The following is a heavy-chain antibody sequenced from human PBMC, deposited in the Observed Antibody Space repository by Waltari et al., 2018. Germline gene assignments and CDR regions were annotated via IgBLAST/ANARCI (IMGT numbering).Heavy chain of an antibody. CDR1: GGSFSGYY. J-gene: IGHJ2*01. D-gene: IGHD6-19*01. Sequence: QVQLQQWGAGLLKPSETLSLTCAVYGGSFSGYYWSWIRQPPGKGLEWIGEINHSGSTNDNPSLKSRVTISVDTSKNQFSLKLSSVTAADTAVYYCARVNSSGWNKTLGMRLPWYFDLWGRGTLVTVSS. V-gene: IGHV4-34*01. CDR3: ARVNSSGWNKTLGMRLPWYFDL. CDR2: INHSGST.